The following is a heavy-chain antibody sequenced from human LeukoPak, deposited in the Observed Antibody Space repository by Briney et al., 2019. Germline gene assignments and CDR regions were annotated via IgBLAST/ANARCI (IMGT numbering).Heavy chain of an antibody. J-gene: IGHJ4*02. Sequence: GGSLRLSCAASVFTFSDYAMHWVRQAPAKGLEYVSTISSNGGSTYYEDSVKGRFTISRDNSKNTLYLQMGSLRAEDVAVYYCARGLVVSATPDYWGQGTLVSVSS. V-gene: IGHV3-64*02. D-gene: IGHD2-15*01. CDR3: ARGLVVSATPDY. CDR2: ISSNGGST. CDR1: VFTFSDYA.